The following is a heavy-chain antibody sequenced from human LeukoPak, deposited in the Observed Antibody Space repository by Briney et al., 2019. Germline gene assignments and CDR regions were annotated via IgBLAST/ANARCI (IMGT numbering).Heavy chain of an antibody. CDR2: ISYDGSNK. CDR1: GFTFSSYG. D-gene: IGHD3-10*01. V-gene: IGHV3-30*03. Sequence: GGSLRLSCAASGFTFSSYGMHWVRQAPGKGLEWMAVISYDGSNKYYSDSVKGRFTISRDNSKNTLYLQMNSLRAEDTAVYYCATLWFGELPDYWGQGTLVTVPS. J-gene: IGHJ4*02. CDR3: ATLWFGELPDY.